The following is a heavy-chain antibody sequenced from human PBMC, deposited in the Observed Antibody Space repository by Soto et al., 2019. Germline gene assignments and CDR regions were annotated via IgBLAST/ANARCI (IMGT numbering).Heavy chain of an antibody. CDR3: ATTPGRQFSRSWDLRY. CDR1: GGTFSSYA. V-gene: IGHV1-69*13. CDR2: IIPIFGTA. J-gene: IGHJ4*02. D-gene: IGHD6-13*01. Sequence: GASVKVSCKASGGTFSSYAISWVRQAPGQGLEWMGGIIPIFGTANYAQKFQGRVTITADESTSTAYMELSSLRSEDTAVYYCATTPGRQFSRSWDLRYSGEGTLVGVSS.